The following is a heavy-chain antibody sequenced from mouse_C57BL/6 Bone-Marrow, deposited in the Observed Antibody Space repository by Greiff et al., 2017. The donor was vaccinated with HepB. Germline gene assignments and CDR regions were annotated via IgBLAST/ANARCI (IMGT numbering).Heavy chain of an antibody. CDR2: IDPENGDT. CDR1: GFNIKDDY. Sequence: EVQGVESGAELVRPGASVKLSCTASGFNIKDDYMHWVKQRPEQGLEWIGWIDPENGDTEYASKFQGKATITADTSSNTAYLQLSSLTSEDTAVYYCTTPYGSSPLAYWGQGTLVTVSA. D-gene: IGHD1-1*01. J-gene: IGHJ3*01. V-gene: IGHV14-4*01. CDR3: TTPYGSSPLAY.